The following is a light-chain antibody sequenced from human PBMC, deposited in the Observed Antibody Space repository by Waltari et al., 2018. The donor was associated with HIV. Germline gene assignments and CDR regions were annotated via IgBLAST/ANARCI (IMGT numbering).Light chain of an antibody. Sequence: QSVLTQPPSASGTPGQRVTISCSGSSSNIGSNYVYWYHHLPGTAPKLLISRNNPRPPGVPDRASGSKSGTSASLAISGLRSEDEADYYWAAWDDSLSGRWVFGGGTKLTGL. CDR1: SSNIGSNY. J-gene: IGLJ3*02. CDR2: RNN. V-gene: IGLV1-47*01. CDR3: AAWDDSLSGRWV.